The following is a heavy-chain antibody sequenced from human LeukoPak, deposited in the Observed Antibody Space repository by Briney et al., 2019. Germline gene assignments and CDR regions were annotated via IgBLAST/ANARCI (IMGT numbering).Heavy chain of an antibody. CDR1: GYTFTGYY. CDR2: INPNSGGT. Sequence: PSVKVSCKASGYTFTGYYMHWVRQAPGQGLEWIGWINPNSGGTSYAQKFQGRVTMAGDTSISTAYMDLSKLRSDDTAVYYCARVGAGDCCFFNDWGQGTLVTVSS. V-gene: IGHV1-2*02. CDR3: ARVGAGDCCFFND. D-gene: IGHD2-21*02. J-gene: IGHJ4*02.